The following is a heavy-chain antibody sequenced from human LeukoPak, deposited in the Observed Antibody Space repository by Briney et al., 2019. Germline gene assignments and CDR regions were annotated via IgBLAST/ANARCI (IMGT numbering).Heavy chain of an antibody. Sequence: SETLSLTCTVSGYSISSGYYWGWIRQPPGKGLEWIGSIYHSGSTYYNPSLKSRVTISVDTSKNQFSLKLSSVTAADTAVYCCARIEDYYDSSGYSQGFDYWGQGTLVTVSS. CDR3: ARIEDYYDSSGYSQGFDY. CDR2: IYHSGST. CDR1: GYSISSGYY. V-gene: IGHV4-38-2*02. D-gene: IGHD3-22*01. J-gene: IGHJ4*02.